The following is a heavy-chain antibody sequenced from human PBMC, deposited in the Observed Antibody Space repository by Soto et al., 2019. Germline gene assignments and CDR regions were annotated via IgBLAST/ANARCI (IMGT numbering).Heavy chain of an antibody. J-gene: IGHJ6*02. CDR2: INPNSGGT. CDR3: AREDMGVRFLEWLSADGMDV. V-gene: IGHV1-2*02. D-gene: IGHD3-3*01. CDR1: GYTFTGYY. Sequence: ASVKVSCKASGYTFTGYYMHWVRQAPGQGLEWMGWINPNSGGTNYAQKFQGRVTMTRDTSISTAYMELSRLRSDDTAVYYCAREDMGVRFLEWLSADGMDVWGQGTTVTVSS.